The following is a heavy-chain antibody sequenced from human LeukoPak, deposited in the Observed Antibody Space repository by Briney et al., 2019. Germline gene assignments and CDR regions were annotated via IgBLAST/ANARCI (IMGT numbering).Heavy chain of an antibody. D-gene: IGHD6-19*01. V-gene: IGHV1-69*16. CDR1: GGSVRGYS. J-gene: IGHJ4*02. Sequence: SVKVSCKTSGGSVRGYSISWVRQAPGEGLEWMGMLVPALGTADYAQRFQGRASITTDESTGITYMELRSLRSEDTAVYYCARDRGSGWYSLEYWGQGTLVTMSS. CDR2: LVPALGTA. CDR3: ARDRGSGWYSLEY.